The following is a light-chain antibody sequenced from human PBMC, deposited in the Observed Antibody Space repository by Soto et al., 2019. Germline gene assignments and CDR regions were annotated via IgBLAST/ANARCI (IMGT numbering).Light chain of an antibody. CDR3: QQSYSTLWT. J-gene: IGKJ1*01. V-gene: IGKV1-39*01. CDR1: QSISSW. CDR2: AAS. Sequence: DIQMTQSPSTLSASVGDTVTITCRASQSISSWLAWYQQKPGKAPKLLIYAASSLQSGVPSRFSGSGSGTDFTLTISSLQPEDFATYYCQQSYSTLWTFSQGTKVDIK.